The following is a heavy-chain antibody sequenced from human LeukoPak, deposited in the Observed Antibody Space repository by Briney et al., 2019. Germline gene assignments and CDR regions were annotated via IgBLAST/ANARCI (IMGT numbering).Heavy chain of an antibody. CDR2: MNPNSGNT. V-gene: IGHV1-8*03. CDR3: ARVRMVRGVPYYFDY. CDR1: GYTFTSYD. J-gene: IGHJ4*02. Sequence: GASVKVSCKASGYTFTSYDINWVRQATGQGLEWMGWMNPNSGNTGYAQKFQGRVTITRNTSISTAYMELSSLRSEDTAVYYCARVRMVRGVPYYFDYWGQGTLVTVSS. D-gene: IGHD3-10*01.